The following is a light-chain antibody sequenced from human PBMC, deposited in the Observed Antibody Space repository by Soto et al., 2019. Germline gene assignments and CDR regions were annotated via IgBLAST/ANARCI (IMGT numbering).Light chain of an antibody. CDR2: DVS. CDR3: SSYTSSSTLGV. V-gene: IGLV2-14*03. Sequence: QSALTQPASVSGSLGQSITISCTGTSSDVGGYNYVSWYQQHPGKAPKLMIYDVSNRPSGVSKRFSGSKSGNTASLTISGLQAEDEADYYCSSYTSSSTLGVFGGGTKLTVL. J-gene: IGLJ2*01. CDR1: SSDVGGYNY.